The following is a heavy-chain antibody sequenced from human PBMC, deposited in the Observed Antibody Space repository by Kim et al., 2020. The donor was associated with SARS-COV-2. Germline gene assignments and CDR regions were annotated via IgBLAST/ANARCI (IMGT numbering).Heavy chain of an antibody. CDR2: ISGSGGST. Sequence: GGSLRLSCAASGFTFSSYAMSWVRQAPGKGLEWVSAISGSGGSTYYADSGKGRFTISRDNSKNTLYLQMNSLRAEDTAVYYCATLGTYDSSGSYPDYWGQGTLVTVSS. D-gene: IGHD3-22*01. CDR1: GFTFSSYA. V-gene: IGHV3-23*01. J-gene: IGHJ4*02. CDR3: ATLGTYDSSGSYPDY.